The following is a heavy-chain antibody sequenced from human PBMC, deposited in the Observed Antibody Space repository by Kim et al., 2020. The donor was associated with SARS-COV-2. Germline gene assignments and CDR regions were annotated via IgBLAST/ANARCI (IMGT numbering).Heavy chain of an antibody. D-gene: IGHD2-21*01. Sequence: SETLSLTCSVSGGSISGYYWTWIRQSPGKGLEWIGHIYYSGSTNYNPSLQSRVTITVDTSKNQFSLKLISVTSADTAVYYCAKLFRGLDYWGQGTLVTVSS. J-gene: IGHJ4*01. V-gene: IGHV4-59*13. CDR3: AKLFRGLDY. CDR2: IYYSGST. CDR1: GGSISGYY.